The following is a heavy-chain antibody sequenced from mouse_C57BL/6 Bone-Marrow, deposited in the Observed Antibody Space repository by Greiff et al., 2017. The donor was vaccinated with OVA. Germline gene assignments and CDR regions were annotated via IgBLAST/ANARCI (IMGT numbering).Heavy chain of an antibody. D-gene: IGHD3-2*02. CDR3: ARYARSSGYYFDY. J-gene: IGHJ2*01. V-gene: IGHV14-2*01. Sequence: VPLPQSGAELVKPGASVPLSCPASFFPLPSSSLPCVPPVPSQGLSLLGRIDPAAGETPYAPKFQGKATITADTSSNTAYLQLSSLTSEDTAVYYCARYARSSGYYFDYWGQGTTLTVSS. CDR2: IDPAAGET. CDR1: FFPLPSSS.